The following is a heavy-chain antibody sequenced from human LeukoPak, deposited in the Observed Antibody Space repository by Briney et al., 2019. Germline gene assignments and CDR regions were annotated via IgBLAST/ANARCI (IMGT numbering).Heavy chain of an antibody. CDR2: IYWDNDD. CDR3: ARTPLVITAKGFFDY. D-gene: IGHD4/OR15-4a*01. Sequence: SGPTLVNPTQTLTLTCIFSGFSLNTRGVGVAWIRQPPGKALEWLALIYWDNDDRYSPSLKSRLTISKDASKNQVVLTMTNMDPVDTATYFCARTPLVITAKGFFDYWGQGTLVTVSS. V-gene: IGHV2-5*02. CDR1: GFSLNTRGVG. J-gene: IGHJ4*02.